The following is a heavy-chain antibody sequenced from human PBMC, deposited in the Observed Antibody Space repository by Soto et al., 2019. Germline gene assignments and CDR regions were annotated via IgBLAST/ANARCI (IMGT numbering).Heavy chain of an antibody. D-gene: IGHD2-2*01. CDR1: GYTFTNFG. CDR3: ARIIPGDEAWFDS. J-gene: IGHJ5*01. CDR2: ISAYTDTP. Sequence: ASVKVSCKASGYTFTNFGVTWVRRAPGQGLEWMGWISAYTDTPNYAQKFQGRVTMTIDTSTSTAYMDLRSLTSDDTAVYYCARIIPGDEAWFDSWGQGTLVTVSS. V-gene: IGHV1-18*01.